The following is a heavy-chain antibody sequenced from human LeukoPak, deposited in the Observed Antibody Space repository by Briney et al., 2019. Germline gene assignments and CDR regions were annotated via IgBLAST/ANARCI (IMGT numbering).Heavy chain of an antibody. J-gene: IGHJ4*02. CDR1: GFTFSDYY. V-gene: IGHV3-11*04. D-gene: IGHD3-10*01. CDR2: ISSSGSTI. Sequence: GGSLRLSGAASGFTFSDYYMSWIRQAPGKGLEWVSYISSSGSTIYYADSVKGRFTISRDNAKNSLYLQMNSLRAEDTAVYYCARAGLLWFGETYFDYWGQGTLVTVSS. CDR3: ARAGLLWFGETYFDY.